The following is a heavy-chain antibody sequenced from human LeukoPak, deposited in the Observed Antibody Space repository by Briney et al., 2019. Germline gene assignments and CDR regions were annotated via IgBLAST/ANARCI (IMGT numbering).Heavy chain of an antibody. V-gene: IGHV3-7*01. Sequence: GGSLRLSCAASGFTFSSYAKNWVRQAPGKGLEWVANIKQDGSEKYYVDSVKGRFTISRDNAKNSLYLQMNSLRAEDTAVYYCAREGPNYYDSSGYHYYYYYMDVWGKGTTVTVSS. D-gene: IGHD3-22*01. CDR2: IKQDGSEK. CDR3: AREGPNYYDSSGYHYYYYYMDV. J-gene: IGHJ6*03. CDR1: GFTFSSYA.